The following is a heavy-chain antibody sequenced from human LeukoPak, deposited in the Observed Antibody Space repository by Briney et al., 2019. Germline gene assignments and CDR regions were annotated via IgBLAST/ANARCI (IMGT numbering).Heavy chain of an antibody. Sequence: ASVKVSCKASGGTFSSYAISWVRQAPGQGLEWMGRIIPILGIANYAQKSQGRVTITADKSTSTAYMELSSLRSEDTAVYYCATASPLMVRGVDYYYYGMDVWGQGTTVTVSS. CDR1: GGTFSSYA. CDR3: ATASPLMVRGVDYYYYGMDV. D-gene: IGHD3-10*01. V-gene: IGHV1-69*04. CDR2: IIPILGIA. J-gene: IGHJ6*02.